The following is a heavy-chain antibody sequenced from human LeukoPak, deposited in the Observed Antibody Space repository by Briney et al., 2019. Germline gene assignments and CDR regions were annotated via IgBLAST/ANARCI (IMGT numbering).Heavy chain of an antibody. CDR3: ARARYDFWSGYTYGMDV. CDR1: GGSISSYY. Sequence: SETLSLTCTVSGGSISSYYWSWIRQPAGKGLEWIGRIYTSGSTNYNPSLKSRVTISVDTAKNQFSLKLSSVTAADTAVYYCARARYDFWSGYTYGMDVWGQGTTVTVSS. V-gene: IGHV4-4*07. CDR2: IYTSGST. J-gene: IGHJ6*02. D-gene: IGHD3-3*01.